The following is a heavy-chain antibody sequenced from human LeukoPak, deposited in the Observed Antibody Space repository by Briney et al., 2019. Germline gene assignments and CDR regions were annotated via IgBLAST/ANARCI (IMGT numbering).Heavy chain of an antibody. CDR1: GGTFSSYA. Sequence: ASVKVSCKASGGTFSSYAISWVRQAPGQGLEWMGRIIPIFGTANYAQKFQGRVTITTDESTSTAYMELSSLRSEDTAVYYCASDSIFGVVINAFDIWGQGTMVTVSS. CDR2: IIPIFGTA. D-gene: IGHD3-3*01. CDR3: ASDSIFGVVINAFDI. V-gene: IGHV1-69*05. J-gene: IGHJ3*02.